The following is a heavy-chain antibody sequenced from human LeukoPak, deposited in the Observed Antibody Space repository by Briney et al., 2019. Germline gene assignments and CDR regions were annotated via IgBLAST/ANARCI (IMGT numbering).Heavy chain of an antibody. CDR2: ISGDGGST. J-gene: IGHJ6*02. Sequence: GGSLRLSCAASGFTFDDYAMHWVRQAPGKGLEWVSLISGDGGSTYYADSVKGRFTISRDNSKDSLYLQMNSLRTEDTALYYCAKPSYSGSYYYYYYGMDVWGQGTTVTVSS. CDR1: GFTFDDYA. V-gene: IGHV3-43*02. D-gene: IGHD1-26*01. CDR3: AKPSYSGSYYYYYYGMDV.